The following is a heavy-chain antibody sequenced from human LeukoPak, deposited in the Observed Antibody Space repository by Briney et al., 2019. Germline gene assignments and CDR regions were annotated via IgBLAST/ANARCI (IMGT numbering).Heavy chain of an antibody. J-gene: IGHJ4*02. D-gene: IGHD6-6*01. CDR1: GYTFTSYG. V-gene: IGHV1-18*01. Sequence: GASVKVSCTASGYTFTSYGISWVRRAPGQGLEWMGWISAYNDNTNYAQKLQGRVTMTTDTSTSTAYMELRSLRSDDTAVYYCARAPRSIAARPNFDYWGQGTLVTVSS. CDR2: ISAYNDNT. CDR3: ARAPRSIAARPNFDY.